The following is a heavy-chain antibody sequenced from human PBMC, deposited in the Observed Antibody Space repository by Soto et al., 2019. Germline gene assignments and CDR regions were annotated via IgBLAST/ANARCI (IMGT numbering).Heavy chain of an antibody. V-gene: IGHV3-30*18. CDR2: ISDDGSYK. D-gene: IGHD3-22*01. Sequence: GGSLRLSCAASGFTFSSYGMHWVRQAPGKGLEWVAVISDDGSYKYYADSVKGRFTISRDNSKNTLYLQMNSLRAEDTAVYYCAKKKSYYDSSGFDPWGQGTLVTVSS. CDR1: GFTFSSYG. J-gene: IGHJ5*02. CDR3: AKKKSYYDSSGFDP.